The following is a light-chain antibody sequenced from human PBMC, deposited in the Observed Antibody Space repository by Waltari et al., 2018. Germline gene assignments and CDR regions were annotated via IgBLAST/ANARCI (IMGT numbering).Light chain of an antibody. J-gene: IGLJ3*02. Sequence: QSALTQPASVSGSPGQSITISCTGTSSDVGSYNLVSWYKQHPGKAPKLVIYEVTKRPSGVSSRFSGSKSGNTASLTISGLQAEDEADYSCCSYAGTTTFWVFGGGTKLTVL. CDR1: SSDVGSYNL. CDR3: CSYAGTTTFWV. V-gene: IGLV2-23*02. CDR2: EVT.